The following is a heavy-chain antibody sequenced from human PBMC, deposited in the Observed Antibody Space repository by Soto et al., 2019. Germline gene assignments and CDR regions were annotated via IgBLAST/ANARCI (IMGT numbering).Heavy chain of an antibody. J-gene: IGHJ3*02. V-gene: IGHV4-39*01. D-gene: IGHD2-2*02. CDR3: ARIYGDAFDM. Sequence: WETLSLTCTVSGGSIRSSSYYWGWIRQPPGKGLAWMGSIYYSGSTYYNPSLKSRVTISVDTSKNQFSLKLSSVTAADTAVYYCARIYGDAFDMWGQGTMVT. CDR2: IYYSGST. CDR1: GGSIRSSSYY.